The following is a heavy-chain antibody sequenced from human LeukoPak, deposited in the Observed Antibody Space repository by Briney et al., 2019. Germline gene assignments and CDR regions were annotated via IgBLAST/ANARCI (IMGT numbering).Heavy chain of an antibody. CDR3: TTDTQYYYDSSGYWDY. J-gene: IGHJ4*02. Sequence: GGSLRLSCAASGFTVSTNYMTWVRQAPGKGLEWVSVIYAAGSTYYADSVKGRFTLSRDNSKNTLYLQMNSLRAEDTAVYYCTTDTQYYYDSSGYWDYWGQGTLVTVSS. CDR2: IYAAGST. D-gene: IGHD3-22*01. CDR1: GFTVSTNY. V-gene: IGHV3-53*01.